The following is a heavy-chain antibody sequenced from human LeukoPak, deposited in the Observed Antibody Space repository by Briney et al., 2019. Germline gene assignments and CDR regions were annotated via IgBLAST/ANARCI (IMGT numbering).Heavy chain of an antibody. CDR2: ISGSGGST. J-gene: IGHJ4*02. CDR1: GFTFSNYV. D-gene: IGHD6-13*01. Sequence: GGSLRLSCAASGFTFSNYVMSWVRQAPGKGLEWVSAISGSGGSTYYADSVKGRFTISRDNSKNTLYLQVNSLRGEDTAVFYCAKGRGTAAVLSSFDYWGQGTLVTVSS. CDR3: AKGRGTAAVLSSFDY. V-gene: IGHV3-23*01.